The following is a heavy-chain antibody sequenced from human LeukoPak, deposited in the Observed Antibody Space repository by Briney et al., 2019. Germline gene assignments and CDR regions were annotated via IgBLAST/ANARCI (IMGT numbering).Heavy chain of an antibody. Sequence: GGSLRLSCAASGFTFSSYSMNWVRQAPGKGLEWVSSISSSSSYLYYADSVKGRFTISRDNAKNSLYLQMNSLRAEDTAVYYCARDSIVVVPAAIDYYYGMDVWGQGTTVTVSS. CDR1: GFTFSSYS. J-gene: IGHJ6*02. D-gene: IGHD2-2*01. CDR2: ISSSSSYL. CDR3: ARDSIVVVPAAIDYYYGMDV. V-gene: IGHV3-21*01.